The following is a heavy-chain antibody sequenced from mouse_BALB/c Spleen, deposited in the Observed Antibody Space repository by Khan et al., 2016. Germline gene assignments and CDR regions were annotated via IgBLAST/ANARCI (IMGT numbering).Heavy chain of an antibody. CDR2: INPDSRPI. CDR1: GFDFRRYW. CDR3: ARAGYYGYLAY. D-gene: IGHD1-1*01. J-gene: IGHJ3*01. Sequence: EVKLLESGGDLVQPAGSLKRSCAASGFDFRRYWISWFRQAPGKGLEWLGEINPDSRPINYSPSLKYNITISRDKAKITPYLQLSQVSSEATALSYCARAGYYGYLAYWGQGTLVSVSA. V-gene: IGHV4-1*02.